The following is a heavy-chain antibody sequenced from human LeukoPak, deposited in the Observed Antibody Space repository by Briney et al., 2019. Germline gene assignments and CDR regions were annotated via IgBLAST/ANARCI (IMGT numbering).Heavy chain of an antibody. V-gene: IGHV3-23*01. CDR1: GLTFSSYG. CDR3: AKSRGSGSNMARGVNFDY. Sequence: GGSLRLSCAASGLTFSSYGMSWVRQAPGRGLEWVSAISTTGGTTYYADSVRGRFTISRDNSRNTLYLQMNSLRAEDTAIYYCAKSRGSGSNMARGVNFDYWGQGTLVTVSS. CDR2: ISTTGGTT. J-gene: IGHJ4*02. D-gene: IGHD3-10*01.